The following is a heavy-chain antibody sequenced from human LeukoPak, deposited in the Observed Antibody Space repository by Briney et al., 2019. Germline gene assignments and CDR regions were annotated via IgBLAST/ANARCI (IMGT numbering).Heavy chain of an antibody. Sequence: GESLKISCKGSDYKFTNYWIGWVRQMPGKGLEWMGIIYPADSDTRYNPSSQGQVTISADRSFSTAYLQWSSLKASDTAMYYCARLLSHGYGPNRYFDYWGQGTLVTVSS. CDR2: IYPADSDT. V-gene: IGHV5-51*01. D-gene: IGHD5-18*01. CDR3: ARLLSHGYGPNRYFDY. CDR1: DYKFTNYW. J-gene: IGHJ4*02.